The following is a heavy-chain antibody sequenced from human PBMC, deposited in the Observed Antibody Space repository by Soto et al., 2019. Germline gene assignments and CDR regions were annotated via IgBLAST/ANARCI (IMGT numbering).Heavy chain of an antibody. D-gene: IGHD3-10*01. V-gene: IGHV3-30*03. CDR1: GFTFSSYG. CDR3: ATGVGLLWFGDHLLRGIDV. CDR2: ISYDGSNK. Sequence: QVQLVESGGGVVQPGRSLRLSCAASGFTFSSYGMHWVRQAPGKGLEWVAVISYDGSNKYYADSVKGRLTISRHNSTTPLYLQMTSLRAADTAVYYCATGVGLLWFGDHLLRGIDVWGQWTTVTFSS. J-gene: IGHJ6*02.